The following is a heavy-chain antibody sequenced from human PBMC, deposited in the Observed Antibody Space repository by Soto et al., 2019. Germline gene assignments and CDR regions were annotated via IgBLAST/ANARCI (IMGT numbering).Heavy chain of an antibody. CDR2: IFPDDSDT. J-gene: IGHJ4*02. D-gene: IGHD3-16*01. CDR1: GYSFTTSW. Sequence: GESLKISCKGSGYSFTTSWIGWVRQMPGKGLEWVGVIFPDDSDTRYSPSFQGHVTISVDKSISTAYLQWSGLKASDTAMYYCARHPSYWYDKSNYEYRFDYWGQGTPVTVSS. CDR3: ARHPSYWYDKSNYEYRFDY. V-gene: IGHV5-51*01.